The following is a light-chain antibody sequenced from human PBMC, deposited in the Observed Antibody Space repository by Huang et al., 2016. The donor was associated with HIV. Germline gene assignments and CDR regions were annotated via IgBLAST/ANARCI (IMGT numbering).Light chain of an antibody. J-gene: IGKJ4*01. V-gene: IGKV3-15*01. CDR1: RTVSTN. CDR3: HQYNNWLLS. CDR2: GSS. Sequence: IVKTQSPATLSVSPGERVTLSCRANRTVSTNLAWYQQKPGQAPRRLIYGSSTRAPGIPARFSGSGSGTDFSLTISSLQSEDFALYYCHQYNNWLLSFGGGTRVDI.